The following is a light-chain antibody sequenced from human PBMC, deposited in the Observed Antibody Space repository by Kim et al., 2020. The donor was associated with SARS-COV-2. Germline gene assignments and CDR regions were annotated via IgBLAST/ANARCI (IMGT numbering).Light chain of an antibody. V-gene: IGKV3-20*01. Sequence: GGRATLYCRASQRGSSRFLAWYQQKPCQAPRLLIYGVSRRATGVPDRISGSGSGTEVTLTISRLEPEDFAVYYCQQYRTFGQGTKVDIK. CDR1: QRGSSRF. CDR3: QQYRT. CDR2: GVS. J-gene: IGKJ1*01.